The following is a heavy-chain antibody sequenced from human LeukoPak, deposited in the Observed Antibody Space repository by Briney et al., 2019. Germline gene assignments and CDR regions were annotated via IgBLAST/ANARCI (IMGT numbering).Heavy chain of an antibody. J-gene: IGHJ4*02. Sequence: GGSLRLSCAASGFTFRYYAMSWVRQAPGKGLEWVSAISGSGSTTYYADPVKGRFTISRDNSKNTVYLQMNGLRAEDTAVYYCAKDWDQLLYYFDYWGQGTLVTVSS. V-gene: IGHV3-23*01. CDR2: ISGSGSTT. CDR1: GFTFRYYA. D-gene: IGHD2-2*01. CDR3: AKDWDQLLYYFDY.